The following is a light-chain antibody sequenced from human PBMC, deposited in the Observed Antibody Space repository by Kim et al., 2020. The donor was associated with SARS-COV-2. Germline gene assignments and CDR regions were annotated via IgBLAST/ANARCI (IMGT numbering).Light chain of an antibody. Sequence: VSPGERAPLSCRASQSVSSNLAWYQQKPGQAPRLLIYGASTRATGIPARFSGSGSGTEFTLTISSLQSEDFAVYYCQQYNNWPYTFGQGTKLEIK. CDR1: QSVSSN. J-gene: IGKJ2*01. CDR2: GAS. V-gene: IGKV3-15*01. CDR3: QQYNNWPYT.